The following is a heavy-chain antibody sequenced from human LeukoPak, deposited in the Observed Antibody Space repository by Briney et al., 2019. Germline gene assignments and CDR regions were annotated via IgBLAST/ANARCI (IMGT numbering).Heavy chain of an antibody. J-gene: IGHJ6*03. D-gene: IGHD3-3*01. CDR1: GFTFSSYV. CDR3: ARDGISYYDFWSGYASYYYMDV. CDR2: ISYDGSNK. V-gene: IGHV3-30*04. Sequence: GGSLRLSCAASGFTFSSYVMHWVRQAPGKGLEWVAVISYDGSNKYYADSVKGRFTISRDNSKNTLYLQMNSLRAEDTAVYYCARDGISYYDFWSGYASYYYMDVWGKGTTVTVSS.